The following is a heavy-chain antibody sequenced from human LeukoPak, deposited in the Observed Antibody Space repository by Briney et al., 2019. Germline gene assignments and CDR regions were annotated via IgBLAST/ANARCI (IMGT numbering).Heavy chain of an antibody. V-gene: IGHV1-8*01. CDR2: MNPNSGNT. Sequence: GASVKVSCKASGYTFTSYDINWVRQATGQGLEWMGWMNPNSGNTGYAQKFQGRVTMTRNTSISTAYMELSSLRSEDTAVYYCARALTYYYDSSADWFDPWGKGTLVTVSS. CDR1: GYTFTSYD. D-gene: IGHD3-22*01. CDR3: ARALTYYYDSSADWFDP. J-gene: IGHJ5*02.